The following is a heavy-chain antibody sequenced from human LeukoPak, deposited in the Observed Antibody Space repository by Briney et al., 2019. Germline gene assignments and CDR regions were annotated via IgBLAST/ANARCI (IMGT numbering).Heavy chain of an antibody. Sequence: PGGSLRLSCAASGFTFSNYWMHWVRQAPGKGPVWVSRINTDGSSTNYADSVKGRFTISRGNAENTLYLQMNSLRADDTAVYYCAREDRDCTSTSCPANAFHIWGQGTMVTVSS. CDR2: INTDGSST. CDR1: GFTFSNYW. J-gene: IGHJ3*02. CDR3: AREDRDCTSTSCPANAFHI. V-gene: IGHV3-74*01. D-gene: IGHD2-2*01.